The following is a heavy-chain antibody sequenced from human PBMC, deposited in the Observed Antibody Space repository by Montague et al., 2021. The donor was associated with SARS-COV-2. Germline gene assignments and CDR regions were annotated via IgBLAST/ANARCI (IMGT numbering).Heavy chain of an antibody. J-gene: IGHJ6*02. D-gene: IGHD3-22*01. V-gene: IGHV4-59*01. CDR1: GGSISNYY. Sequence: SETLSLTCTVSGGSISNYYWSWIRQPPGRGLEWIGYIYYSGSTDYSPSLKSRVTISLDTSKNQFSPKVTSATAADTAVYYCARGGGYYNYGLDVWGPGTTVTVSS. CDR2: IYYSGST. CDR3: ARGGGYYNYGLDV.